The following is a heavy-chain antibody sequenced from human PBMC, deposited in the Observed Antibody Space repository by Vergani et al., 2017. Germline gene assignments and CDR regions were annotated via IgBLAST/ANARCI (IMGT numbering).Heavy chain of an antibody. CDR1: CDSIRSGVYY. V-gene: IGHV4-31*03. CDR2: IYSTGST. Sequence: QVQLQESCAGLVKPSQTLSLTCSVSCDSIRSGVYYWNSIRQHPRKGLEWIGYIYSTGSTHHNPSLRRRINMSVDTSKNQFSLKLNSVTAADTAMFYCARMGGYDEGDALRIGYFDSWGPGILVTVSS. D-gene: IGHD3-22*01. CDR3: ARMGGYDEGDALRIGYFDS. J-gene: IGHJ4*02.